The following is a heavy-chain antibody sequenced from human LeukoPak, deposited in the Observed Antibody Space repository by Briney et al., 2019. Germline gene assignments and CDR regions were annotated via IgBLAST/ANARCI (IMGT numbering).Heavy chain of an antibody. CDR1: GGSMSSYY. V-gene: IGHV4-59*08. CDR2: ISYSGTT. J-gene: IGHJ5*02. Sequence: SETLSLTCTVSGGSMSSYYWSWIRQSPGKGLEWVSYISYSGTTNYNPSLKSRVTISLGTSKNRFSLNLTSVTAADTAVYYCARHGSGTSLALYPWGQGTLVTVSS. D-gene: IGHD3-10*01. CDR3: ARHGSGTSLALYP.